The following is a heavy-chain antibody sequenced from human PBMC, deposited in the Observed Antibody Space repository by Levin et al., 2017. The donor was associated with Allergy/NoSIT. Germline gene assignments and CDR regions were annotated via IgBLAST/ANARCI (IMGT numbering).Heavy chain of an antibody. J-gene: IGHJ4*01. D-gene: IGHD1-26*01. V-gene: IGHV1-2*02. Sequence: ASVKVSCKTSGYRFTDFYVHWLRQAPGLGLEWMGLINPDSGGIKYAQKFQGRVTMTRDTSIRTAYMELTRLRSDDTAVYYCARSLVGATFDFWGQGTLVTVSS. CDR3: ARSLVGATFDF. CDR1: GYRFTDFY. CDR2: INPDSGGI.